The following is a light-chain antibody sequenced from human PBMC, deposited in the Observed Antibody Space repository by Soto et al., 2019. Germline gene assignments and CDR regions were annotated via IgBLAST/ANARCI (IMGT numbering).Light chain of an antibody. CDR3: QQYGDSPSIT. CDR2: GAS. CDR1: QSVSNGY. J-gene: IGKJ5*01. V-gene: IGKV3-20*01. Sequence: EVVLTQSPAILSLSPGETATLSCRASQSVSNGYLAWYQQKPRQAPRLLIYGASNRATGIPDRFSGSRSGTDFSLTISRLEPEDFAVYYWQQYGDSPSITFGQGTRLEIK.